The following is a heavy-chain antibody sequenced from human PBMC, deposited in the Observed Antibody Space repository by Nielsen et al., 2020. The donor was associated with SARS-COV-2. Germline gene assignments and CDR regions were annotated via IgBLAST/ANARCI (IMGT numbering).Heavy chain of an antibody. CDR3: SRLSVGTYFDI. J-gene: IGHJ4*02. CDR2: IVYHGGDT. D-gene: IGHD7-27*01. CDR1: GFDFSRHS. V-gene: IGHV3-30*04. Sequence: GESLKISCIGSGFDFSRHSMAWVRQAPGKGLEWLALIVYHGGDTYYADSVKGRFTISRDNSRNTLYLQMDSLTAEDTAFYYCSRLSVGTYFDIWGPGTLVTVSS.